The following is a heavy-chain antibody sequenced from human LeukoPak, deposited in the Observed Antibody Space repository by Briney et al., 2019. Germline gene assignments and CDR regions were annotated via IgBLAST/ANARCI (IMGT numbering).Heavy chain of an antibody. CDR2: IYYSGST. D-gene: IGHD4-17*01. CDR3: ASTLTTVTTSGYYFDY. Sequence: SETLSLTCAVYGGSFSGYYWSWIRQPPGKGLEWIGYIYYSGSTYYNPSLKSRVTISVDTSKNQFSLKLSSVTAADTAVYYCASTLTTVTTSGYYFDYWGQGTLVTVSS. J-gene: IGHJ4*02. V-gene: IGHV4-30-4*08. CDR1: GGSFSGYY.